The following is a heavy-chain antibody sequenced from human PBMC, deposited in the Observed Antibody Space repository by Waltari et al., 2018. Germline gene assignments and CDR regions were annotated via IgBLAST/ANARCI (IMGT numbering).Heavy chain of an antibody. J-gene: IGHJ4*02. CDR1: GYSISSGYY. Sequence: QVQLQESGPGLVKPSENLSLTCAVSGYSISSGYYWGWIRQPPGKGLEWIGSIYHSGSTYYNPSLKSRVTISVDTSKNQFSLKLSSVTAADTAVYYCARACTNGVCYVDYWGQGTLVTVSS. CDR2: IYHSGST. V-gene: IGHV4-38-2*01. D-gene: IGHD2-8*01. CDR3: ARACTNGVCYVDY.